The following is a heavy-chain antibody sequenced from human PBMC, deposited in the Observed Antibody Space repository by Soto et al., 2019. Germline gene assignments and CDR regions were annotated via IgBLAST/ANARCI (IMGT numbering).Heavy chain of an antibody. V-gene: IGHV5-51*01. J-gene: IGHJ6*02. CDR1: GYSFTTYW. CDR2: IYPGDSDT. CDR3: ARSYRGRNIDV. D-gene: IGHD1-26*01. Sequence: EVKLVQSGAEVKKPGESLKISCKGSGYSFTTYWIAWLRQMPGKGLEGMGIIYPGDSDTRYSPYFQGQVIISADKSISTAYLQWSSLKASNTAMYYCARSYRGRNIDVWGQGTTVTVSS.